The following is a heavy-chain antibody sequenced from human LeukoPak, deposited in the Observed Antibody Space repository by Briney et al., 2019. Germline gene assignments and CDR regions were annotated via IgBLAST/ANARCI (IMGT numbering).Heavy chain of an antibody. V-gene: IGHV3-23*01. CDR3: ARDRYDFWKSRRLNPVDY. CDR2: ISASGSNT. CDR1: GFTFSSYA. Sequence: GGSLRLSCATSGFTFSSYAMSWVRQAPGKGLEWVSAISASGSNTYYADSVKGRFTISRDNAKNSLYLQMNSLRAEDTAVYYCARDRYDFWKSRRLNPVDYWGQGTLVTVSS. J-gene: IGHJ4*02. D-gene: IGHD3-3*01.